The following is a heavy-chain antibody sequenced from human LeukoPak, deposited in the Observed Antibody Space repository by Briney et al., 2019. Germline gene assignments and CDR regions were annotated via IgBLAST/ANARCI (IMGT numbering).Heavy chain of an antibody. Sequence: ASVKVSCKASGYTFTGYYMHLVRQAPGQGLEWMGRINPNSGGTNYAQKFQGRVTMTRDTSISTAYMELSRLRSDDTAVYYCASDPYCSGGSCTIAPDYWGQGTLVTVSS. CDR2: INPNSGGT. CDR3: ASDPYCSGGSCTIAPDY. V-gene: IGHV1-2*06. D-gene: IGHD2-15*01. CDR1: GYTFTGYY. J-gene: IGHJ4*02.